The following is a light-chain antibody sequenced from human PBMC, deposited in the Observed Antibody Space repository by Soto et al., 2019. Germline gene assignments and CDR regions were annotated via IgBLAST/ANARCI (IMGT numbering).Light chain of an antibody. Sequence: QSVLTQPASVSGSPGQSITISCTGTSSDVGGYNYVSWYQQHPGKAPRLMIYEVSNRPSGVSNRFSGSKSGNTASLTISGLQAEDEADYYCCSYAGSSTLYVFGTGTKLTVL. CDR2: EVS. V-gene: IGLV2-14*01. J-gene: IGLJ1*01. CDR3: CSYAGSSTLYV. CDR1: SSDVGGYNY.